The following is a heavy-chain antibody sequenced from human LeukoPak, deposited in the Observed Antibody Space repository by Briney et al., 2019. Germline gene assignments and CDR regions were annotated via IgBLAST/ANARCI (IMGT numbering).Heavy chain of an antibody. J-gene: IGHJ5*02. D-gene: IGHD6-13*01. Sequence: SETLSLTCTVSGGSISGSNYYWGWIRQPPGKGLEWIGSIYHSGSTYYNPSLKSRVTISVDTSKNQFSLKLSSVTAADTAVYYCARGIAAAGIYWFDPWGQGTLVTVSS. CDR2: IYHSGST. CDR1: GGSISGSNYY. CDR3: ARGIAAAGIYWFDP. V-gene: IGHV4-39*07.